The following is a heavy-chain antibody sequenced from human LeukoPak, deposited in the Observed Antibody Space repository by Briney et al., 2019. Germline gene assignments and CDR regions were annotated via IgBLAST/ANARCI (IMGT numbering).Heavy chain of an antibody. D-gene: IGHD2-2*01. Sequence: SVKVSCKASGGTFSSYAISWVRQAPGQGLEWMGGIIPIFGTANYAQKFQGRVTITADESTSTAYMELSSLRFEDTAVYYCARESGYCSSTSCYGYYYYMDVWGKGTTVTVSS. J-gene: IGHJ6*03. V-gene: IGHV1-69*13. CDR2: IIPIFGTA. CDR1: GGTFSSYA. CDR3: ARESGYCSSTSCYGYYYYMDV.